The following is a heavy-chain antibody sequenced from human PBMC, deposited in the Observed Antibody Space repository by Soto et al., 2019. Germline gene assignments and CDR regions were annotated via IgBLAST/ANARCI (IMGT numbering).Heavy chain of an antibody. CDR3: ARIRVAGTNAFDI. CDR1: LGTFSSCA. J-gene: IGHJ3*02. D-gene: IGHD6-19*01. CDR2: IIPIFGTA. Sequence: VSCKASLGTFSSCALSWVRQSTGQGLEWRGGIIPIFGTANYAQKFQGRVTITADESTSTAYMELSSLRSEDTAVYSCARIRVAGTNAFDIWGQGIMVSV. V-gene: IGHV1-69*01.